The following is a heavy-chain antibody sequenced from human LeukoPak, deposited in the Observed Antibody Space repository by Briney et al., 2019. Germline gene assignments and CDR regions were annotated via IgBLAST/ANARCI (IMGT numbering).Heavy chain of an antibody. D-gene: IGHD3-10*01. J-gene: IGHJ4*02. V-gene: IGHV4-34*01. CDR1: GGSFSGYY. CDR2: INHSGST. CDR3: ARSRVVRSFDY. Sequence: SETLSLTCAVYGGSFSGYYWSWIRQPPGKGLEWIGEINHSGSTNYNPSLKSRVTISVDTFKNQFSLKLSSVTAADTAVYYCARSRVVRSFDYWGQGTLVTVSS.